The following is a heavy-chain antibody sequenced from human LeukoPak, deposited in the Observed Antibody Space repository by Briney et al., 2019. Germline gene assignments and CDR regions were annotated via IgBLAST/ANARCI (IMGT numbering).Heavy chain of an antibody. D-gene: IGHD1-20*01. V-gene: IGHV3-15*01. J-gene: IGHJ4*02. Sequence: PGGSLRLSCAASGFTFSNAWMSWVRQAPGKGLEWVGRIKSKTDGGTTDYAAPVKGRFTISRDDSKNTLYLQMNSLRAEDTAVYYCAKDSILSITGTFDYWGQGTLVTVSS. CDR2: IKSKTDGGTT. CDR1: GFTFSNAW. CDR3: AKDSILSITGTFDY.